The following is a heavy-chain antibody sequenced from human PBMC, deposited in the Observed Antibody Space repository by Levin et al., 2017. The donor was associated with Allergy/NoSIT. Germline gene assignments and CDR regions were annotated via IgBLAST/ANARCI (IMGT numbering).Heavy chain of an antibody. CDR2: IYYSGST. CDR3: ARDSSGWYESAFDI. J-gene: IGHJ3*02. Sequence: SQTLSLTCTVSGGSISSSSYYWGWIRQPPGKGLEWIGSIYYSGSTYYNPSLKSRVTISVDTSKNQFSLKLSSVTAADTAVYYCARDSSGWYESAFDIWGQGTMVTVSS. CDR1: GGSISSSSYY. V-gene: IGHV4-39*02. D-gene: IGHD6-19*01.